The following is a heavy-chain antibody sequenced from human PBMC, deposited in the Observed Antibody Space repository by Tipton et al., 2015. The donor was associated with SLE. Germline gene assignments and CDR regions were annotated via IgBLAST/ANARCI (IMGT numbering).Heavy chain of an antibody. CDR2: IRFDRDHQ. V-gene: IGHV3-30*02. D-gene: IGHD1-1*01. CDR1: GSTFSTSN. Sequence: SLRLSCATSGSTFSTSNMHWVRQAPGKGLEWVSLIRFDRDHQYNADSVKGRFTTSRDSSTSTVYLQMNSLRIEDTAVYYCAKDGSNWNLDYWGLGTLVTVSP. J-gene: IGHJ4*02. CDR3: AKDGSNWNLDY.